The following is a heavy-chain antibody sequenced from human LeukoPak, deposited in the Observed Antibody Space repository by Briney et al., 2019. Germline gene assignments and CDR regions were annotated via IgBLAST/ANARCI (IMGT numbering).Heavy chain of an antibody. V-gene: IGHV3-30*02. J-gene: IGHJ5*02. CDR1: GFTFSSYG. Sequence: GGSLRLSCAASGFTFSSYGMHWVRQAPGKGLEWVAFIRYDGSNKYYADSVKGRFTISRDNSKNTLYLQMNSLRAEDTAVYYCANGFRAACLPPLDPWGQGTLVTVSS. CDR3: ANGFRAACLPPLDP. D-gene: IGHD6-6*01. CDR2: IRYDGSNK.